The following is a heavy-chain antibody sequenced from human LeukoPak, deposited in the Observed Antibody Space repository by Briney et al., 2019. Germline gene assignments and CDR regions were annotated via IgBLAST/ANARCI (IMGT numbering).Heavy chain of an antibody. D-gene: IGHD2-15*01. V-gene: IGHV1-18*01. J-gene: IGHJ4*02. CDR1: GYTSTSYG. CDR3: ARDLERCSGGSCYSGDY. Sequence: VASVKVSCKASGYTSTSYGISWVRQAPGQGLEWMGWISAYNGNTNYAQKLQGRVTMTTDTSTSTAYMELRSLRSGDTAVYYCARDLERCSGGSCYSGDYWGQGTLVTVSS. CDR2: ISAYNGNT.